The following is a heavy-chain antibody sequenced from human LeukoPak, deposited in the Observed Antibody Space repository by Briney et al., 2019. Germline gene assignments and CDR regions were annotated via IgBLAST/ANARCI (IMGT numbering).Heavy chain of an antibody. V-gene: IGHV4-4*07. J-gene: IGHJ3*02. CDR1: GGSISTYY. D-gene: IGHD1-14*01. Sequence: SETLSLTCTVSGGSISTYYWSWIRQPAGKGLEWIGRIYTTGSTNYNPSLKSRVTMSVDTSKNQFSLKLSSVTAADTAVYYCARARTQRGAFDIWGQGTMVTVSS. CDR2: IYTTGST. CDR3: ARARTQRGAFDI.